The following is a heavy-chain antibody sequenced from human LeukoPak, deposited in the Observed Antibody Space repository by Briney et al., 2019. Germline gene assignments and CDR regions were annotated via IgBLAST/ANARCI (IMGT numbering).Heavy chain of an antibody. CDR1: GYTFTNYD. CDR3: ARCDYETPINPNWFDP. J-gene: IGHJ5*02. CDR2: MKPNSADT. D-gene: IGHD4/OR15-4a*01. V-gene: IGHV1-8*03. Sequence: GASVKVSCKASGYTFTNYDINWVRQAPGQGLAWMGWMKPNSADTGYAQKFQGRATFTRDTFTSTAYMELSGLTSEDTAVYYCARCDYETPINPNWFDPWGQGTLVTVSS.